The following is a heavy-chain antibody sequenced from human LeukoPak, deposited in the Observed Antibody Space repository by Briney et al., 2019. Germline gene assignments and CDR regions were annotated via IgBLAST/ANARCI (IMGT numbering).Heavy chain of an antibody. CDR3: AREWGDIMTTSFFDP. Sequence: ASETLSLTCTVSGGSISSYYWSWIRQPPGKGLEWIGYIYYSGSTNYNPSLKSRVTISVDTSKNQFSLKLSSVTAADTAVYYCAREWGDIMTTSFFDPWGQGTLVTVSS. D-gene: IGHD5-12*01. J-gene: IGHJ5*02. CDR2: IYYSGST. V-gene: IGHV4-59*12. CDR1: GGSISSYY.